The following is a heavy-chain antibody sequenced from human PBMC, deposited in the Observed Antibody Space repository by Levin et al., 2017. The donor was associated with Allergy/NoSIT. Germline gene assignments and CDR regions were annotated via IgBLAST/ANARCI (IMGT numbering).Heavy chain of an antibody. Sequence: SCTVSGGSISSYYWSWIRQPAGKGLEWIGRIYTSGSTNYNPSLKSRVTMSVDTSKNQFSLKLSSVTAADTAVYYCARDTYYYDSSGYSFDYWGQGTLVTVSS. CDR2: IYTSGST. V-gene: IGHV4-4*07. D-gene: IGHD3-22*01. CDR1: GGSISSYY. CDR3: ARDTYYYDSSGYSFDY. J-gene: IGHJ4*02.